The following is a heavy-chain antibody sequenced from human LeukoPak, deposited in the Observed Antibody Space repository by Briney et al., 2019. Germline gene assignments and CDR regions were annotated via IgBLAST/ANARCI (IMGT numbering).Heavy chain of an antibody. CDR2: INHSGST. Sequence: PSETLSLTCAVYGGSFSGYYWSWIRQPPGKGLEWIGEINHSGSTNYNPSLRSRVTISVDTSKNQFSLKLTSVTAADTAVYYCARHGSISAADPRYFDPWGQGTLVIVSS. CDR1: GGSFSGYY. CDR3: ARHGSISAADPRYFDP. J-gene: IGHJ5*02. V-gene: IGHV4-34*01. D-gene: IGHD6-13*01.